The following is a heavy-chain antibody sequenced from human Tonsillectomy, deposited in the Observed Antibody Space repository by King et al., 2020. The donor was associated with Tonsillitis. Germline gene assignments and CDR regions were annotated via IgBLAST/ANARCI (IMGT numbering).Heavy chain of an antibody. CDR3: AKITEEQWLNPFDH. Sequence: VQLVESGGGLVQPGGSLGLSCAASGLTFSNYAMSWVRQAPGKGLEWVSVIGGRGDSTYYADSVKGRFTISRDNSKNTLYLQMSSLRAEDTAVYYCAKITEEQWLNPFDHWGQGTLVTVSS. CDR1: GLTFSNYA. V-gene: IGHV3-23*04. CDR2: IGGRGDST. J-gene: IGHJ4*02. D-gene: IGHD6-19*01.